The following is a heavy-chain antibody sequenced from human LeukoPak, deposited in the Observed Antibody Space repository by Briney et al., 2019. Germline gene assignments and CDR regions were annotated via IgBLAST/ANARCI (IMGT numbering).Heavy chain of an antibody. CDR1: GYTFTSYG. CDR2: ISAYNGNT. Sequence: ASVTVSCKASGYTFTSYGISWVRQAPGQGLEWMGWISAYNGNTNYAQKLQGRVTMTTDTSTSTAYMELRSLRSDDTAVYYCARPYYGDYEWYYYYGMDVWGQGTTVTVSS. V-gene: IGHV1-18*01. J-gene: IGHJ6*02. D-gene: IGHD4-17*01. CDR3: ARPYYGDYEWYYYYGMDV.